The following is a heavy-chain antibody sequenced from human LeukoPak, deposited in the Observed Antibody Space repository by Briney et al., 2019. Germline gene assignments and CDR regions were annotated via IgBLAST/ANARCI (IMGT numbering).Heavy chain of an antibody. V-gene: IGHV4-59*11. J-gene: IGHJ3*02. CDR1: GGSISSQY. CDR2: IYYSGST. D-gene: IGHD2-2*01. CDR3: ARSRDPNGLPHDAFDI. Sequence: PSETLSLTCTVAGGSISSQYWNWIRQPPGKGLEWIGYIYYSGSTNYNPSLESRVTISVDTSKNQFSLKLSSVTAADTAVYYCARSRDPNGLPHDAFDIWGQGTMVTVSS.